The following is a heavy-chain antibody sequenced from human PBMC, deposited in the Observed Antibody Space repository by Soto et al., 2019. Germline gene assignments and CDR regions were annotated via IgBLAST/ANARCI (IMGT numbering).Heavy chain of an antibody. D-gene: IGHD2-2*01. Sequence: ASVKVSCKASGYTFTSYVISWVLQAPGQGLEWMGWISAYNGNTNYAQKLQGRVTMTTDTSTSTAYMELRSLRSDDTAVYYCARDLRFGVVVPAAIVAWFGPWGQATLVAVSS. J-gene: IGHJ5*02. CDR3: ARDLRFGVVVPAAIVAWFGP. CDR2: ISAYNGNT. V-gene: IGHV1-18*01. CDR1: GYTFTSYV.